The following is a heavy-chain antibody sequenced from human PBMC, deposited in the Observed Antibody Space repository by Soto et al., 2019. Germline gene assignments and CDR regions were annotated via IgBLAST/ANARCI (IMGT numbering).Heavy chain of an antibody. V-gene: IGHV3-30*03. J-gene: IGHJ4*02. D-gene: IGHD3-9*01. Sequence: GGSLRLSCAASEFTFSNYAMHWVRQPPGKGLQWLAVISYDGNNKYYADSVEGRFTISRDNSKNTLYLQMGSLRAEDTAVYYCARADYYDILTGPAYYWGQGTLVTVS. CDR2: ISYDGNNK. CDR1: EFTFSNYA. CDR3: ARADYYDILTGPAYY.